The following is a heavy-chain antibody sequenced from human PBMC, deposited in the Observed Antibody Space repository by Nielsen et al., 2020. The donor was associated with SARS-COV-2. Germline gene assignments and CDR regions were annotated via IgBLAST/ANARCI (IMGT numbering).Heavy chain of an antibody. D-gene: IGHD5-18*01. Sequence: GSLRLSCAASGFTVSGNYMTWVRQAPGKGLEWVANIKQDGSEKYYVDSVKGRFTISRDNAKNSLYLQMNSLRAEDTAVYYCASGYRPWGQGTLVTVSS. CDR1: GFTVSGNY. V-gene: IGHV3-7*03. CDR3: ASGYRP. J-gene: IGHJ4*02. CDR2: IKQDGSEK.